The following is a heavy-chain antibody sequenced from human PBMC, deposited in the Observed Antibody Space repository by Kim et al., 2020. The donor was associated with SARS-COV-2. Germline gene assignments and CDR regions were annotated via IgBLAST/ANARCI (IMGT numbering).Heavy chain of an antibody. CDR1: GGSISSSSYY. CDR2: IYYSGST. CDR3: AIHGIAVAGGFDY. V-gene: IGHV4-39*01. J-gene: IGHJ4*02. D-gene: IGHD6-19*01. Sequence: SETLSLTCTVSGGSISSSSYYWGWIRQPPGKGLEWIGSIYYSGSTYYNPSLKSRVTISVDTSKNQFSLKLSSVTAADTAVYYCAIHGIAVAGGFDYWGQGTLVTVSS.